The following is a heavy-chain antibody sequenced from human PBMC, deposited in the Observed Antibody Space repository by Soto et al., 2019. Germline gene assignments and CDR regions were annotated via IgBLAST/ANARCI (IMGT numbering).Heavy chain of an antibody. D-gene: IGHD3-10*01. CDR2: INGDGSGT. Sequence: EVQLVESGGGLVQPGGSLRLSCAASGFTFSGSWMHWVRQAPGKGLVWVSRINGDGSGTSYADFVKGRVTISRDDAKNTLFLQMDGLRAEDTAVYYCARGIVGSGTANDYGGQGTLVTVSS. J-gene: IGHJ4*02. CDR1: GFTFSGSW. CDR3: ARGIVGSGTANDY. V-gene: IGHV3-74*01.